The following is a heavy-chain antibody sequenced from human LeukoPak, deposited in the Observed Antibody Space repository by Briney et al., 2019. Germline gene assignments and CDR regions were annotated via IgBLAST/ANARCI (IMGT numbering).Heavy chain of an antibody. CDR3: ARDPKRYCSGVSCYLDY. D-gene: IGHD2-15*01. Sequence: GGSLRLSCAASGFSFSSYAMHWVRQAPGKGLEWVTVISYDGSDKYYADSVKGRFTISRDNSKNTVYLHMNSLRPEDTAVYLWARDPKRYCSGVSCYLDYWGQGTLVTVSS. CDR2: ISYDGSDK. CDR1: GFSFSSYA. V-gene: IGHV3-30-3*01. J-gene: IGHJ4*02.